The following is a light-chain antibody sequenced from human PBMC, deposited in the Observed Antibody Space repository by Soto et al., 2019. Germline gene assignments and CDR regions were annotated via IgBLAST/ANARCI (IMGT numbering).Light chain of an antibody. V-gene: IGLV1-51*02. J-gene: IGLJ3*02. Sequence: QSVLTQPPSVSAAPGQEVTISCSGSSSNIGNNYVSWYQQLPGTAPKLLVSENNNRPSRIPDRFSGSKSGTSATLGITGLQTGDEADYYCGTWDTSLNAGVFGGGTQLTVL. CDR3: GTWDTSLNAGV. CDR2: ENN. CDR1: SSNIGNNY.